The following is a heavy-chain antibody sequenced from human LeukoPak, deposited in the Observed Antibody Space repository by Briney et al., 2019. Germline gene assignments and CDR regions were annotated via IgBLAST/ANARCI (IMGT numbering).Heavy chain of an antibody. V-gene: IGHV3-23*01. CDR2: ISGSGGST. D-gene: IGHD6-6*01. CDR3: AKAKSVSSSARYYYYYGMDV. Sequence: GGSLRLPCAASGFTFSSYAMSWVRQAPGKGLEWVSAISGSGGSTYYADSVKGRFTISRDNSKNTLYLQMNSLRAEDTAVYYCAKAKSVSSSARYYYYYGMDVWGQGTTVTVSS. J-gene: IGHJ6*02. CDR1: GFTFSSYA.